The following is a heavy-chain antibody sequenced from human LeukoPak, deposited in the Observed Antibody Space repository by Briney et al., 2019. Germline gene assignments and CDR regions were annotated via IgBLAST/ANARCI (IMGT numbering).Heavy chain of an antibody. V-gene: IGHV3-7*01. J-gene: IGHJ4*02. CDR1: GFSFTTNW. Sequence: GGSLRLSCAASGFSFTTNWMPWVRQTPGKRLEWVAELNEDGTVKYYVDSVKGRFTISRDNAKNSLYLQMNRLRAEDTGVYFCANVPRSTVSYWGRGTLVTVSS. CDR2: LNEDGTVK. CDR3: ANVPRSTVSY. D-gene: IGHD1-14*01.